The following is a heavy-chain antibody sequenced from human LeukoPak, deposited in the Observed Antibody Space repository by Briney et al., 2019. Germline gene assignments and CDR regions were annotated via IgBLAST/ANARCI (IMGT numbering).Heavy chain of an antibody. CDR3: ARALTFGVYGMDV. Sequence: GGSLRLSCAASGFTFSIYSLNWVRQAPGKGLEWISYISSSNTTIYYADSVKGRFTISRDNSKNTLYLQMNSLRAEDTAVYYCARALTFGVYGMDVWGQGTTVTVSS. CDR1: GFTFSIYS. D-gene: IGHD3-16*01. J-gene: IGHJ6*02. V-gene: IGHV3-48*01. CDR2: ISSSNTTI.